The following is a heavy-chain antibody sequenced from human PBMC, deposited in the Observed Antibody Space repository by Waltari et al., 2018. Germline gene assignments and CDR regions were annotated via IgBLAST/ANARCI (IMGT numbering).Heavy chain of an antibody. D-gene: IGHD6-6*01. Sequence: QVQLVPSGAEGKKPGASVKVSCKASGYTFTGKYMHGVRQAPGQGLEWMGWINPNSGGTNDAQKFQGRVTMTRDTSISTAYMELSRLRSDDTAVYYCARDSGVEYSSSFDYWGQGTLVTVSS. CDR2: INPNSGGT. J-gene: IGHJ4*02. CDR3: ARDSGVEYSSSFDY. CDR1: GYTFTGKY. V-gene: IGHV1-2*02.